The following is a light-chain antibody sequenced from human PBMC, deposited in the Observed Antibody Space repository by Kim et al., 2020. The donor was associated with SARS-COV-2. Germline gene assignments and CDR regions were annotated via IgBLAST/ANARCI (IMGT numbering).Light chain of an antibody. CDR1: SSNIGSNT. CDR3: AAWDDSLMGV. V-gene: IGLV1-44*01. CDR2: SNN. J-gene: IGLJ2*01. Sequence: PGQRVTISCSGRSSNIGSNTVNWYQQLPGTAPKLLIYSNNQRPAGVPDRFSGSKSGTSASLAISGLQSEDEADYYCAAWDDSLMGVFGGGTQLTVL.